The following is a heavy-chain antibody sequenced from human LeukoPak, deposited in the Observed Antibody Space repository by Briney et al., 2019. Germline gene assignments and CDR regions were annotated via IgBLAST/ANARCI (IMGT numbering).Heavy chain of an antibody. CDR3: ARTYYDILTGYYSFAHY. J-gene: IGHJ4*02. CDR1: GGSISSYY. D-gene: IGHD3-9*01. CDR2: IYYSGST. V-gene: IGHV4-59*08. Sequence: PSETLSLTCTVSGGSISSYYWSWIRQPPGKGLEWIGYIYYSGSTNYNPSLKSRVTISVDTSKNQFSLKLSPVTAADTAVYYCARTYYDILTGYYSFAHYWGQGTLVTVSS.